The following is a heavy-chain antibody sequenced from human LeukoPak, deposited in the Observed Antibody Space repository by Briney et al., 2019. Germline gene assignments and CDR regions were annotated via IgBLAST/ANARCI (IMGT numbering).Heavy chain of an antibody. CDR3: AKGPQVGSGYHPDF. J-gene: IGHJ4*02. D-gene: IGHD3-22*01. CDR2: ITGSDDRT. V-gene: IGHV3-23*01. Sequence: GGSLRLSCAASGFTFSGAAVTWVRQAPGKGLEWVSTITGSDDRTYYADSVKGRFTISRDYSKNTLRLQMSSLRVEDTAIYYCAKGPQVGSGYHPDFWGQGTLVTVSS. CDR1: GFTFSGAA.